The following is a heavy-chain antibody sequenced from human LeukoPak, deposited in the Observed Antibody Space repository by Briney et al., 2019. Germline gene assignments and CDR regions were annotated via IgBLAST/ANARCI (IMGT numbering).Heavy chain of an antibody. J-gene: IGHJ4*02. D-gene: IGHD2-2*01. V-gene: IGHV4-34*01. Sequence: SETLSLTCAVYGGSFSGYYWSWIRQPPGKGLEWIGEINHSGSANYNPSLKSRVTISVDTSKNQFSLKLSSVTAADTAVCYCARGKCSSTSCYLGDLGFDYWGQGTLVTVSS. CDR1: GGSFSGYY. CDR2: INHSGSA. CDR3: ARGKCSSTSCYLGDLGFDY.